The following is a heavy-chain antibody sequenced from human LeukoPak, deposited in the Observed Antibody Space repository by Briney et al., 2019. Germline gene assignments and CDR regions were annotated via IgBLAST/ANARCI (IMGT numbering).Heavy chain of an antibody. V-gene: IGHV1-3*01. CDR1: GYTFTSYA. J-gene: IGHJ4*02. CDR3: ARTKDGDTFDY. D-gene: IGHD4-17*01. Sequence: ASVKVSCKASGYTFTSYAIHWVRQAPGQRLEWMGWINAGSDNTKYSQKFQGRVIVTRDTSASTAYMELSSLRYEDTAVYYCARTKDGDTFDYWGQGTLVTVSS. CDR2: INAGSDNT.